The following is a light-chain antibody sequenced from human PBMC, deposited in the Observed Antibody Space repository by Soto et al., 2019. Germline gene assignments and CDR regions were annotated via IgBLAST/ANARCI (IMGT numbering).Light chain of an antibody. CDR2: YAI. V-gene: IGKV3-11*01. Sequence: TPPLTARQSVSSPLARDPQQPCHAPRPLIHYAIHKAPCLPPKFNGSGSGTDFTLNISSLEPEDFAVYYCQQRSNWPFTFGPGTKVDIK. J-gene: IGKJ3*01. CDR3: QQRSNWPFT. CDR1: QSVSSP.